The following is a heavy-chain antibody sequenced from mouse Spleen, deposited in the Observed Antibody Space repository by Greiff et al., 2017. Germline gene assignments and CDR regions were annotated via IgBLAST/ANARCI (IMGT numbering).Heavy chain of an antibody. Sequence: QVQLKQSGAELARPGASVKLSCKASGYNFTSYGISWVKQRTGQGLEWIGAIYPRSGNTYYNEKFKGKATLTADKSSSTAYMELRSLTSEDSAVYFCARAGGNYGYWGQGTTLTGSS. CDR3: ARAGGNYGY. V-gene: IGHV1-81*01. CDR1: GYNFTSYG. CDR2: IYPRSGNT. J-gene: IGHJ2*01. D-gene: IGHD1-1*01.